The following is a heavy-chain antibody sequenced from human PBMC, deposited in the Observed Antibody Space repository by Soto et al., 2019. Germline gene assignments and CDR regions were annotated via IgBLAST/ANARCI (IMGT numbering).Heavy chain of an antibody. D-gene: IGHD3-10*01. CDR3: ARLKDLYLTFDY. J-gene: IGHJ4*02. CDR2: IYWDDDK. V-gene: IGHV2-5*02. CDR1: GFSLSTNEVG. Sequence: SGPTLVNPTQTLTLTCTFSGFSLSTNEVGVGWIRQPPGKALEWLAIIYWDDDKRYSPLLKTRLTVTKDTSKNQVVLTLTNTGAVDTGTYYCARLKDLYLTFDYWGQGSLVTVSS.